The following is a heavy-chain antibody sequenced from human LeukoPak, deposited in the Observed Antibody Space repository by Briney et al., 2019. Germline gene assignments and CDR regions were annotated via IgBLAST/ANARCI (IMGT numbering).Heavy chain of an antibody. D-gene: IGHD3-10*01. J-gene: IGHJ4*02. Sequence: GGSLRLSCAASGFTFSSYEMNWVRQAPGKGLEWVSYISSSGCTIYYADSVKGRFTISRDNAKNSLYLQMNSLRAEDTAVYYCARESAITMVRGVDYWGQGTLVTVSS. CDR1: GFTFSSYE. V-gene: IGHV3-48*03. CDR3: ARESAITMVRGVDY. CDR2: ISSSGCTI.